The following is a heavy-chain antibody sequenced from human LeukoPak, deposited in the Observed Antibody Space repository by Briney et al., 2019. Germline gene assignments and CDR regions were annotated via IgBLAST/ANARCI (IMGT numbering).Heavy chain of an antibody. CDR1: GFTFRNAW. CDR2: IKNKTDGGTT. CDR3: ASKSGKDY. J-gene: IGHJ4*02. Sequence: GGSLRLSCAASGFTFRNAWMSWVRQAPGKGLEWVGRIKNKTDGGTTDHAAPVKGRFTISRDDSKNTLYLQMNSLRAEDTAVYYCASKSGKDYWGQGTLVTVSS. V-gene: IGHV3-15*01.